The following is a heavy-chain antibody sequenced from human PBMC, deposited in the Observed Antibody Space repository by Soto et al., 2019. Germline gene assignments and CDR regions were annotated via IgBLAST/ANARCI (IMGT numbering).Heavy chain of an antibody. J-gene: IGHJ4*02. CDR2: ISSSSSYI. CDR1: GFTFSSYS. D-gene: IGHD2-2*01. Sequence: EVQLVESGGGLVKPGGSLRLSCAASGFTFSSYSMNWVRQAPGKGLEWVSSISSSSSYIYYADSGKGRFTISRDNAKNSLYLQMNSLRAEDRAVYYCARVVVVPAAGIDYWGQGTLVTVSS. CDR3: ARVVVVPAAGIDY. V-gene: IGHV3-21*01.